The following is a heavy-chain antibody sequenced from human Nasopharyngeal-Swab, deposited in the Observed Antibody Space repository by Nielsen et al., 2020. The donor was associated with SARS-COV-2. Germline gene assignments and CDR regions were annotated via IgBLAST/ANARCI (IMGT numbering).Heavy chain of an antibody. Sequence: GGSLRLSCAASGFTFSSYGMHWVRQAPGKGLEWVAVISYDGNYKYYADSVQGRFTISRDNSKNTLFLQMNSLRAEYTAVYYCAKGRVTIFGVVIIDYYYYMDVWGKGTTVTVSS. V-gene: IGHV3-30*18. D-gene: IGHD3-3*01. J-gene: IGHJ6*03. CDR1: GFTFSSYG. CDR3: AKGRVTIFGVVIIDYYYYMDV. CDR2: ISYDGNYK.